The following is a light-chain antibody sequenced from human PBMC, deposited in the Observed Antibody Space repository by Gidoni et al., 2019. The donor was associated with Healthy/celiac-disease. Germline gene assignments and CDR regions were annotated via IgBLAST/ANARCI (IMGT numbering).Light chain of an antibody. V-gene: IGLV2-23*01. Sequence: QSALTQPASVSGSPGQSSTISCTGTSSDVGSYNLVSWYQQHTGKAPKLMMYEGSKRPAGVSNRFSGSKSGNTASLTISGLQAEDESDYYCCSYAGSSTLVVGGGTKLTVL. CDR3: CSYAGSSTLV. J-gene: IGLJ2*01. CDR2: EGS. CDR1: SSDVGSYNL.